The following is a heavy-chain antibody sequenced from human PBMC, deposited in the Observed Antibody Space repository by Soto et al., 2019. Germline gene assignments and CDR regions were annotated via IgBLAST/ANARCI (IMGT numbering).Heavy chain of an antibody. D-gene: IGHD6-19*01. CDR2: IRRKANSYTT. Sequence: EVQLVESGGGLVQPGGSLRLSCAASGLIFSDYHMDWVRQAPGKGLEWVGRIRRKANSYTTEYAASVKGRFTISRDDSKTSLYLQMNSLKSEDTAVYYCAMLGGWSGGSSGMDVWGQGTTVTGSS. CDR3: AMLGGWSGGSSGMDV. J-gene: IGHJ6*02. V-gene: IGHV3-72*01. CDR1: GLIFSDYH.